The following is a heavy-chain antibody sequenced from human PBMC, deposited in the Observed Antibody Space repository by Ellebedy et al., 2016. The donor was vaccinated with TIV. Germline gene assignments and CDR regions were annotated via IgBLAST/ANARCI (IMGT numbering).Heavy chain of an antibody. V-gene: IGHV5-51*01. CDR1: GYNFSIYW. CDR3: ARRGYSGYGHSWFDS. J-gene: IGHJ5*01. CDR2: IYPGDSVT. D-gene: IGHD5-12*01. Sequence: GESLKISCEASGYNFSIYWLGWVRQMPGTGLESLGVIYPGDSVTKYSPSFQGQVTISADKSINTAYLQWSSLKSSDTAIYYCARRGYSGYGHSWFDSWGQGTLVTVSS.